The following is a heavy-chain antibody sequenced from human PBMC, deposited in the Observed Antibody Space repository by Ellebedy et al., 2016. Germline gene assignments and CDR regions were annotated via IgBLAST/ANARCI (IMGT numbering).Heavy chain of an antibody. CDR2: ISTSNGDT. V-gene: IGHV1-18*01. J-gene: IGHJ4*02. D-gene: IGHD3-22*01. Sequence: ASVKVSXXASGYPLINYDFTWVRQAPGQGLEWMGWISTSNGDTNYAQKLQGRVTMTTDPSTSTAYMELRSLRSDDTAVYYCARGNHYYDSSGYHDWGQGTLVTVSS. CDR3: ARGNHYYDSSGYHD. CDR1: GYPLINYD.